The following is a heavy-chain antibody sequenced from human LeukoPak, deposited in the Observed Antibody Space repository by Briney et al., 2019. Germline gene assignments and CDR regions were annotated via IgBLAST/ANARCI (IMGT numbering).Heavy chain of an antibody. J-gene: IGHJ4*02. CDR3: ARTSYSGGWYFFDY. CDR2: ISSGGTTI. CDR1: EFTFSIYE. Sequence: GGSLRLSCAASEFTFSIYEMNWVRQAPGKGLEWVSYISSGGTTIYYADSVKGRFTISRDNAKNSLYLQMNSLRAEDTAVYYCARTSYSGGWYFFDYWGQGTLVTVSS. V-gene: IGHV3-48*03. D-gene: IGHD6-19*01.